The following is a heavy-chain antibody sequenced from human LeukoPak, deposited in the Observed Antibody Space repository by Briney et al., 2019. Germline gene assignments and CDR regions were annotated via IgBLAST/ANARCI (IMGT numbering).Heavy chain of an antibody. Sequence: SETLSLTCTVSGGSISSYYWSWIRQPPGKGLEWIGYIYYSGSTNYNPSLKSRVTISVDTSKNQFSLKLSSVTAADTAVYYCAREPYYYDSSGYRDAFDIWGKGTMVTVSS. J-gene: IGHJ3*02. V-gene: IGHV4-59*01. CDR2: IYYSGST. CDR3: AREPYYYDSSGYRDAFDI. D-gene: IGHD3-22*01. CDR1: GGSISSYY.